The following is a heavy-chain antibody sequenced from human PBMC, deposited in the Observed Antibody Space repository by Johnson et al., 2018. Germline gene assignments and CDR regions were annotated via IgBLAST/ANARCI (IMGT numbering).Heavy chain of an antibody. CDR2: ISWNSGSI. V-gene: IGHV3-9*01. D-gene: IGHD5-12*01. CDR1: GFTFDDYA. CDR3: AREVAGAVDI. Sequence: VQLVESGGGLVQPGRSLRLSCAASGFTFDDYAMHWVRQAPGKGLEWVSGISWNSGSIGYADSVKGRFTISRDNAKNSLYLQMNSLRAEDTAVYYCAREVAGAVDIWGQGTMVTVSS. J-gene: IGHJ3*02.